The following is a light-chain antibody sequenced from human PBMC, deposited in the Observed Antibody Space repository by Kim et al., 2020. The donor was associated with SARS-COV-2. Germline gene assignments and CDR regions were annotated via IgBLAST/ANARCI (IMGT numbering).Light chain of an antibody. V-gene: IGKV3-11*01. CDR3: QERSIRFT. CDR1: QSVSRY. Sequence: SLSQGERATRHCRASQSVSRYLGWYQQKPGQAPRLLIYDTSMRATGIPARFSGSGSGTDFTLTISSLEPEDFAVYYCQERSIRFTFGGGTKVDIK. J-gene: IGKJ4*01. CDR2: DTS.